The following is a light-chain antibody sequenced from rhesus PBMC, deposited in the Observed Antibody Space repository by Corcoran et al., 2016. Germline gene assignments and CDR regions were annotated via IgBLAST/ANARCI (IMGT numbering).Light chain of an antibody. CDR3: QKYNDWPWT. Sequence: EIVMTQSPATLSLSPGERATLSCRASQSVGNTLAWYQQRPGQAPRLLIYYASNRATGIPDRFSGSGSGTECTLTIRSLDPEDCGVYYCQKYNDWPWTFGQGTKVEIK. J-gene: IGKJ1*01. CDR2: YAS. CDR1: QSVGNT. V-gene: IGKV3-42*02.